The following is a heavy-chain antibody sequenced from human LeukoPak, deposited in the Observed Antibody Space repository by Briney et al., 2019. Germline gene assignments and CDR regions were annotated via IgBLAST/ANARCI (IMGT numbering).Heavy chain of an antibody. D-gene: IGHD3-3*01. CDR2: ISAYNGNT. J-gene: IGHJ3*02. CDR1: GYTFTSYG. CDR3: ARDTLGTYYDFWSGSLMGNAFDI. V-gene: IGHV1-18*01. Sequence: EASVKVSCKASGYTFTSYGISWVRQAPGQGLEWMGWISAYNGNTNYAQKLQGRVTMTTDTSTSTAYMELRSLRSDDTAVYYRARDTLGTYYDFWSGSLMGNAFDIWGQGTMVTVSS.